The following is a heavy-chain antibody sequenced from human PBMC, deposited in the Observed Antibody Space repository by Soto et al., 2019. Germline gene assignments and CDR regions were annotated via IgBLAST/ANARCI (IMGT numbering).Heavy chain of an antibody. CDR1: GGSFSGYY. CDR3: ARGGGFYYYGSGRYPTPPRYCMDV. V-gene: IGHV4-34*01. D-gene: IGHD3-10*01. J-gene: IGHJ6*03. CDR2: INHSGST. Sequence: SETLSLTCAVYGGSFSGYYWSWIRQPPGKGLEWIGEINHSGSTNYNPSLKSRVTISVDTSKNQFSLKLSSVTAADTAVYYCARGGGFYYYGSGRYPTPPRYCMDVWGKGTTVTVSS.